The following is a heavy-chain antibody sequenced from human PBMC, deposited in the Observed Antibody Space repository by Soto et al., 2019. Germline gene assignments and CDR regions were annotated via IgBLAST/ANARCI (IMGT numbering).Heavy chain of an antibody. CDR1: GFSLSTSGVG. V-gene: IGHV2-5*01. D-gene: IGHD2-21*02. Sequence: QITLKESGPTLVKPTQTLTLTCTFSGFSLSTSGVGVGWIRQPPGKALEWLALIYWNDDKRYSPSLKNRLTITKDTSKNQVVLTMTNMDPVDPATYYCAHSACGTDCWGWFDSWGQGTLVNVSS. CDR3: AHSACGTDCWGWFDS. CDR2: IYWNDDK. J-gene: IGHJ5*01.